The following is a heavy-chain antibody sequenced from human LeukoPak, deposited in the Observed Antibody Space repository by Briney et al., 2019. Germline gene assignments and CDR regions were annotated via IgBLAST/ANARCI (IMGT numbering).Heavy chain of an antibody. CDR1: AFTFSSYS. J-gene: IGHJ4*02. Sequence: GGSLRLSCAASAFTFSSYSMNWVRQAQGKGLEWVSSISSSSSYIYYADSVKGRFTISRDNAKNSLYLKMNSLRAEDTAVYYCARDEAGDYWGQGTLVTVSS. CDR2: ISSSSSYI. CDR3: ARDEAGDY. V-gene: IGHV3-21*01.